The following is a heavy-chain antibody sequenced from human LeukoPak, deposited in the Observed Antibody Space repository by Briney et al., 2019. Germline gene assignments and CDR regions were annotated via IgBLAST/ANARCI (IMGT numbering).Heavy chain of an antibody. CDR3: AELGITMIGGV. D-gene: IGHD3-10*02. V-gene: IGHV3-48*03. Sequence: GGSLRLSCAASGFTFSSYEMNWVRQAPGKGLGWVSYISSSDGTIYYADSVKGRFTFSSDNAKNSLYLQMNSLRAEDTAVYYCAELGITMIGGVWGKGTTVTISS. J-gene: IGHJ6*04. CDR2: ISSSDGTI. CDR1: GFTFSSYE.